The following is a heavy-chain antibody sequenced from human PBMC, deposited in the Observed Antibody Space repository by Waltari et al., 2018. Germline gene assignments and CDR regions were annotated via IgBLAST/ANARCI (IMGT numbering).Heavy chain of an antibody. J-gene: IGHJ4*02. CDR1: GGSFSGYY. Sequence: QVQLQQWGAGLLKPSETLSLTCAVYGGSFSGYYWSWIRPPPGKGLEWIGEINHSGSTNYNPSLKSRVTISVDTSKNQFSLKLSSVTAADTAVYYCARVLYGSGSYYFDYWGQGTLVTVSS. D-gene: IGHD3-10*01. CDR3: ARVLYGSGSYYFDY. CDR2: INHSGST. V-gene: IGHV4-34*01.